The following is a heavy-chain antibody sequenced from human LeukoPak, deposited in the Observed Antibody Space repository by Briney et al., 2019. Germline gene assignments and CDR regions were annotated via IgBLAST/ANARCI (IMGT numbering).Heavy chain of an antibody. CDR3: AKDRGVVVTAILDY. V-gene: IGHV3-9*01. CDR2: ISWNSGSI. Sequence: PGGSLRLSCAASGFTFDDYAMHWVRQAPGKGLEWVSGISWNSGSIGYADSVKGRFTISRDNAKNSLYLQMNSLRAEDTALYYCAKDRGVVVTAILDYWGQGTLVTVSS. D-gene: IGHD2-21*02. J-gene: IGHJ4*02. CDR1: GFTFDDYA.